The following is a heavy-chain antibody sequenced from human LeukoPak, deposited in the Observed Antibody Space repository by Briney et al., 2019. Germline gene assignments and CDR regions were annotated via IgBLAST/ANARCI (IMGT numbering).Heavy chain of an antibody. D-gene: IGHD2-21*01. CDR1: GFTFNDFA. Sequence: GGSLRLSCVASGFTFNDFAMHWVRQAPGKGLEWVAVISSDGTNKYYSDSVKGRFTISRDNSKNTLYLQMNSLRAEDTAVYYCVLLSLTPGWGQGTLVTVSS. CDR2: ISSDGTNK. CDR3: VLLSLTPG. V-gene: IGHV3-30*04. J-gene: IGHJ4*02.